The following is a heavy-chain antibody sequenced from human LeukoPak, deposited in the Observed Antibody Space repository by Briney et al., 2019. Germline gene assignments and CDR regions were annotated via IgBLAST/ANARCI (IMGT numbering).Heavy chain of an antibody. CDR3: ASTGPTVQYFDY. CDR1: GYTFTTFY. J-gene: IGHJ4*02. D-gene: IGHD4-11*01. V-gene: IGHV1-46*01. CDR2: IRPSDGST. Sequence: GASVKVSCKASGYTFTTFYVHWVRQAPGQGLEWMGMIRPSDGSTRYAEKFQGRVTMTRDTSTSTVYMKVSRLRSEDTAVYYCASTGPTVQYFDYWGQGALVTVSS.